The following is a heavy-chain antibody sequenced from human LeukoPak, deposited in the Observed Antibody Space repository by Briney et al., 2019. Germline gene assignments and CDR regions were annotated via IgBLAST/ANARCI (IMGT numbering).Heavy chain of an antibody. Sequence: PGGSLRLSCAASGFTFSSNTMSWVRQAPGKGLEWVSVISGSGSSTYYADSVKGRFTISRDNSMNTLYLQMNSLRAEDTAVYYCARDRYYYDSSGPDYWGQGTLVTVSS. CDR2: ISGSGSST. CDR3: ARDRYYYDSSGPDY. CDR1: GFTFSSNT. V-gene: IGHV3-23*01. D-gene: IGHD3-22*01. J-gene: IGHJ4*02.